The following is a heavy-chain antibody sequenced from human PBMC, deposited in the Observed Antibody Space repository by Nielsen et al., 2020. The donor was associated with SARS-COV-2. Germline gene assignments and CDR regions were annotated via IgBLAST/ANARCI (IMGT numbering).Heavy chain of an antibody. J-gene: IGHJ4*02. D-gene: IGHD4-23*01. CDR2: IGTAGDT. Sequence: GESLKISCAASGFTFSSYDMHWVRQATGKGLEWVSAIGTAGDTYYPGSVKGRFTISRDNSKNTLYLQMNSLRAEDTAVYYCARDGVVTLDYWGQGTLVTVSS. V-gene: IGHV3-13*04. CDR1: GFTFSSYD. CDR3: ARDGVVTLDY.